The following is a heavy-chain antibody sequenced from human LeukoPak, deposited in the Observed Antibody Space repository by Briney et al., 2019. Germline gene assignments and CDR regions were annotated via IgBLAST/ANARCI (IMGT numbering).Heavy chain of an antibody. CDR1: GYSISSGYY. CDR2: IYHSGST. Sequence: SETLSLTCTVSGYSISSGYYWVWIRQPPGKGLEWIGSIYHSGSTYYNPSLKSRVTTSVDTSKNQFSLKLSSVTAADTAVYYCARESLYGVVDYWGQGTLVTVSS. V-gene: IGHV4-38-2*02. J-gene: IGHJ4*02. D-gene: IGHD4-17*01. CDR3: ARESLYGVVDY.